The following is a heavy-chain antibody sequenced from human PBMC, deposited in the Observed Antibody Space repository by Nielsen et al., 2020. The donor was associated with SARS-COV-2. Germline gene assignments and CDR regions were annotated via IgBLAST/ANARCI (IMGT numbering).Heavy chain of an antibody. D-gene: IGHD2-2*01. Sequence: GESLKISCAASGFTFSSYSMNWVRQAPGKGLEWVSSISSSSYIYYADSVKGRFTISRDNAKNSLYLQMNSLRAEDTAVYYCTRVQYCSSSSCYGGFDYWGQGTLVTVSS. J-gene: IGHJ4*02. CDR2: ISSSSYI. CDR3: TRVQYCSSSSCYGGFDY. V-gene: IGHV3-21*01. CDR1: GFTFSSYS.